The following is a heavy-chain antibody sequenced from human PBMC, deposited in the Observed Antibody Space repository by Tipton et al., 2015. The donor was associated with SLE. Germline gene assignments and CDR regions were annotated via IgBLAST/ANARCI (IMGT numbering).Heavy chain of an antibody. D-gene: IGHD2-8*01. Sequence: TLSLTCAVYGGSFSGYYWSWIRQPPGKGLEWIGEINHSGSTNYNPSLKSRVTISVDTSKNQFSLKLSSVTAADTAVYYCAGVGVLMVYWMSFDYWGQGTLVTVSS. V-gene: IGHV4-34*01. CDR1: GGSFSGYY. CDR3: AGVGVLMVYWMSFDY. CDR2: INHSGST. J-gene: IGHJ4*02.